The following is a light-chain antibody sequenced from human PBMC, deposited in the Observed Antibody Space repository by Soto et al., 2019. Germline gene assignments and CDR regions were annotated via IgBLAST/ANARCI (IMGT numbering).Light chain of an antibody. Sequence: QSVLTQPASVSGSPGQSITISCTGTNSDVGGYNYVSWYQQHPGKAPKLMIYDVSNRPSGVSSRFSGSKSGNTASLSISGLQAEDEADYYCSSYSSTSTQVFGGGTQLTVL. CDR1: NSDVGGYNY. J-gene: IGLJ3*02. CDR3: SSYSSTSTQV. V-gene: IGLV2-14*03. CDR2: DVS.